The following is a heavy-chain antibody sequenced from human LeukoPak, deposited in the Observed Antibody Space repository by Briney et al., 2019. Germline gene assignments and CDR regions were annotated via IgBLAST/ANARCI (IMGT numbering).Heavy chain of an antibody. CDR3: ARELVTAATMATPRNY. CDR1: GSTFSSYE. V-gene: IGHV3-48*03. J-gene: IGHJ4*02. D-gene: IGHD5-24*01. CDR2: ISSSGSTI. Sequence: GGSLRLSCAASGSTFSSYEMNWVRQAPGKGLEWVSYISSSGSTIYYADSVEGRFTISRDNAKNSLYLQMNSLRAEDTAVYYCARELVTAATMATPRNYWGQGTLVTVSS.